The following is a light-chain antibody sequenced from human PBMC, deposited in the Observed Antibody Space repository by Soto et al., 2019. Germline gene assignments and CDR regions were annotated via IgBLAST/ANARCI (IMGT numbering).Light chain of an antibody. V-gene: IGLV2-14*03. Sequence: QSVLTQPASVSGSAGQSITISCTGTSSDVGGYNYVSWYQQHPGKAPQLMIYDVSSRPSGVSHRFSGSKSGTTASLTISGLQAEDEAYYFCSSYTAITTTRVFGGGTKVTVL. CDR2: DVS. J-gene: IGLJ2*01. CDR1: SSDVGGYNY. CDR3: SSYTAITTTRV.